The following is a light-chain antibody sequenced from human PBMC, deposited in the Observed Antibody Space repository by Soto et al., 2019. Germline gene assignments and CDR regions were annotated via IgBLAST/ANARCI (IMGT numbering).Light chain of an antibody. CDR3: CSYVGATTYV. J-gene: IGLJ1*01. CDR1: SSDVGGYSY. CDR2: EVS. Sequence: QSVLTQPASVSGSPGQSITISCTGTSSDVGGYSYVSWYQQHPGKTPKLMIYEVSNRPSGVSHRFSGSKSGNTASLTISGLQADDEADYYCCSYVGATTYVFGSGTKLTVL. V-gene: IGLV2-14*01.